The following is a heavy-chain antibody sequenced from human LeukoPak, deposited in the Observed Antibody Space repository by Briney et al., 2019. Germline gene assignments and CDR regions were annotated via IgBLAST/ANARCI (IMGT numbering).Heavy chain of an antibody. J-gene: IGHJ4*02. CDR3: AKGSSYYYDSTREDY. D-gene: IGHD3-22*01. CDR1: GFSFSTYS. Sequence: QPGGSLRLSCAASGFSFSTYSMSWVRQAPGKGLECVANIKHDGGESYYLDSVKGRFTISRDNAKNSLYLQMNSLRAEDTAVYHCAKGSSYYYDSTREDYWGQGTLVTVSS. V-gene: IGHV3-7*03. CDR2: IKHDGGES.